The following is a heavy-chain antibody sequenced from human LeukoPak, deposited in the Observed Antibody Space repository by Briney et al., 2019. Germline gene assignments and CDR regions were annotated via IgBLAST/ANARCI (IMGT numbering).Heavy chain of an antibody. Sequence: ASVKVSCKASGYTFTGYYMHWVRQAPGQGLEWMGWINPNSGGTNYAQKFQGRVTMTTDTSTSTAYMELRNLRSDDTAVYYCARGGPAARLTFGGVTDYWGQGTLVTVSS. CDR3: ARGGPAARLTFGGVTDY. CDR1: GYTFTGYY. D-gene: IGHD3-16*01. V-gene: IGHV1-2*02. CDR2: INPNSGGT. J-gene: IGHJ4*02.